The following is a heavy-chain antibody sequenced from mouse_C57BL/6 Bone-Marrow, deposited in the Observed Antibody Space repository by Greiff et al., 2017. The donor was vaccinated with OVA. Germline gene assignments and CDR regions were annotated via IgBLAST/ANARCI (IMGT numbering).Heavy chain of an antibody. CDR2: INPYNGGT. Sequence: EVQLQQSGPVLVKPGASVKMSCKASGYTFTDYYMNWVKQSHGKSLEWIGVINPYNGGTSYNQKFKGKATLTVDKSSSTAYMELNSLTSEDSAVYYGARPREIDYGNYYFDYWGQGTTLTVSS. CDR3: ARPREIDYGNYYFDY. V-gene: IGHV1-19*01. CDR1: GYTFTDYY. J-gene: IGHJ2*01. D-gene: IGHD2-1*01.